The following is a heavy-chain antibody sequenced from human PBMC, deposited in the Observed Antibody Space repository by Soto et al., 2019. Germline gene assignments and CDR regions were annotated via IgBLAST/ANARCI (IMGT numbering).Heavy chain of an antibody. CDR1: GFTFSSAS. V-gene: IGHV3-15*07. CDR3: TPYYYDSSGYYDY. CDR2: IKSKTDGGTT. J-gene: IGHJ4*02. D-gene: IGHD3-22*01. Sequence: AGSLRPSCAASGFTFSSASMNRVRQAPGKGLEWVGRIKSKTDGGTTDYAAPVKGRFTISRDDSKNTLYLQMNSLKTEDTAVYYCTPYYYDSSGYYDYWGQGT.